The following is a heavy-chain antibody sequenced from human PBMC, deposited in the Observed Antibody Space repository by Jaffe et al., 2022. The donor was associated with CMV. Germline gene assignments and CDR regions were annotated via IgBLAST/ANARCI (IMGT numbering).Heavy chain of an antibody. Sequence: QVQLVQSGAEVNKPGASVRVSCKTSGYNKTTYGFSWVRQAPGQGLEWLGWISTYDGKTNYAHHLQGRLTVTTDTTTSTAFMELRSLRSDDTALYYCASLSGIFYDASGLHYWFDPWGQGTLVTVTS. J-gene: IGHJ5*02. V-gene: IGHV1-18*01. CDR1: GYNKTTYG. CDR2: ISTYDGKT. CDR3: ASLSGIFYDASGLHYWFDP. D-gene: IGHD3-22*01.